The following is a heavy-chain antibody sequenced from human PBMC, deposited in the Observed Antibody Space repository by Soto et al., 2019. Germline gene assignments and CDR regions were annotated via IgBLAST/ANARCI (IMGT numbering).Heavy chain of an antibody. CDR1: GFTFSSYG. D-gene: IGHD4-17*01. V-gene: IGHV3-30*18. Sequence: GGSLRLSCAASGFTFSSYGMYWVRQAPGKGLERVAVISYDGSNKYYADSVKGRFTISRDNSKNTLYLQMNSLRAEDTAVYYCAKAKWDYADYVSPFDNWCQGTLVSVAS. CDR2: ISYDGSNK. CDR3: AKAKWDYADYVSPFDN. J-gene: IGHJ4*02.